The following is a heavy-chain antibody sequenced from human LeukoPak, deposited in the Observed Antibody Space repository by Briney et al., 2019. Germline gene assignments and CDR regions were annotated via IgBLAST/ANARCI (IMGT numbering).Heavy chain of an antibody. Sequence: ASVKVSCKASGYTFTGYYMHWVRQAPGQGLEWMGWINPNSGGTNYAQKFQGRVTMTRDTSISTAYVELSRLRSDDTAVYYCARYIVVVPAAISYNWFDPWGQGTLVTVSS. CDR2: INPNSGGT. D-gene: IGHD2-2*01. CDR1: GYTFTGYY. CDR3: ARYIVVVPAAISYNWFDP. V-gene: IGHV1-2*02. J-gene: IGHJ5*02.